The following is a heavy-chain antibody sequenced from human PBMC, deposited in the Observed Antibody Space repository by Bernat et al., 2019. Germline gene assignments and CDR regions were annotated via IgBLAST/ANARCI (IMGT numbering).Heavy chain of an antibody. CDR2: IYSSGST. V-gene: IGHV4-39*01. CDR1: GRSISSSSYY. J-gene: IGHJ5*02. D-gene: IGHD5-12*01. Sequence: QLQLQESGPGLVKPSETLSLTCTVSGRSISSSSYYWGWIRHPPGRGLEWIGSIYSSGSTYYNPSLKSRVTIAVDTSKNQFSLKLSSVTAADAAVYYCARHFRGYEEDWFDPWGQGTLVTVSS. CDR3: ARHFRGYEEDWFDP.